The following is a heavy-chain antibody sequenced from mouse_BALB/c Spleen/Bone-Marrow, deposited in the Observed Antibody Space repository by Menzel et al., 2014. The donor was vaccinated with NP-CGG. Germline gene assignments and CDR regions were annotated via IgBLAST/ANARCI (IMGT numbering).Heavy chain of an antibody. CDR2: IHYSGST. Sequence: VQLQQSGPDLVKPSQSLSLTCTVTGYSITSGYSWHWIRQFPGNTLEWMGYIHYSGSTNYNPSLKSRISITRDTSKNQFFLQLNSVTTEDTATYYCAREGAYYRYDYAMDYWGQGTSVTVSS. CDR3: AREGAYYRYDYAMDY. D-gene: IGHD2-14*01. J-gene: IGHJ4*01. CDR1: GYSITSGYS. V-gene: IGHV3-1*02.